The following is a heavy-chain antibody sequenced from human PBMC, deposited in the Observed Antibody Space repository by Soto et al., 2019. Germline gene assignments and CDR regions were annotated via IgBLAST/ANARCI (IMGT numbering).Heavy chain of an antibody. V-gene: IGHV3-33*01. CDR2: IWYDGSNK. CDR1: GFTFSSYG. Sequence: QVQLVESGGGVVQPGRSLRLSCAASGFTFSSYGMHWVRQAPGKGLEWVAVIWYDGSNKYYADSVKGRFTISRDNSKNTLYLQMNSLRAEDTAVYYCARDMWELSPFNYYYYGMDVWGQGTTVTVSS. J-gene: IGHJ6*02. D-gene: IGHD1-26*01. CDR3: ARDMWELSPFNYYYYGMDV.